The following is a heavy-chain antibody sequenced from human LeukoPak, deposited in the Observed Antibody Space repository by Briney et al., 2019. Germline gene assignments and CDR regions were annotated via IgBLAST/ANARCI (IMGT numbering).Heavy chain of an antibody. CDR2: MNPNSGNT. Sequence: ASVKVSCKASGYTFTSYDINWVRQATGQGLEWMGWMNPNSGNTGYAQKFQGRVTMTRNTSISTAYMELSSLRSEDTAVYYCARIAIVVVPAAGHYYYMDVWGKGTTVTVSS. CDR1: GYTFTSYD. CDR3: ARIAIVVVPAAGHYYYMDV. D-gene: IGHD2-2*01. V-gene: IGHV1-8*01. J-gene: IGHJ6*03.